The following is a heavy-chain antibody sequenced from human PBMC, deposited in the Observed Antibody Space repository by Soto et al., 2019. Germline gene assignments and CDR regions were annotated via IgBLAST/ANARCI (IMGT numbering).Heavy chain of an antibody. CDR2: INHSGST. CDR1: GGSFSGYY. Sequence: ASETLSLTCAVYGGSFSGYYWSWIRQPPGKGLEWIGEINHSGSTNYNPSLKSRVTISVDTSKNQFSLKLSSVTAADTAVYYCAREGERYYYDTSGYYNYWGQGTLVTVSS. CDR3: AREGERYYYDTSGYYNY. D-gene: IGHD3-22*01. V-gene: IGHV4-34*01. J-gene: IGHJ4*02.